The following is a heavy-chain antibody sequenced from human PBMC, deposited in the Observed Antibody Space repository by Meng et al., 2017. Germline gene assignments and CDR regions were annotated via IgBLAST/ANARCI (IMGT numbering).Heavy chain of an antibody. CDR2: IYYSGST. Sequence: SETLSLTCIVSGYSISIGGYYWSWIRQHPGKGLEWIGYIYYSGSTYYNPSLKSRLTISVDTSKNQFSLKLSSVTAADTAVYYCARRKVGATIYYYYYYGMDVWGQGTTVTVSS. D-gene: IGHD1-26*01. CDR1: GYSISIGGYY. CDR3: ARRKVGATIYYYYYYGMDV. J-gene: IGHJ6*02. V-gene: IGHV4-31*03.